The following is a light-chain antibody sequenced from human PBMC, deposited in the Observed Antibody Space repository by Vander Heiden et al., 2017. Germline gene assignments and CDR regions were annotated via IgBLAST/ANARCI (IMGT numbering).Light chain of an antibody. CDR1: QSINSW. Sequence: DIQMTQSPSTLSASVRDRVTITCRASQSINSWLAWYQQKPGKAPKLLIYKASSLQSGVPSRFSGSGSGTEFTLTISSLQPDDFATYYCQQYNSYSLYTFGQGTKLEIK. CDR2: KAS. J-gene: IGKJ2*01. V-gene: IGKV1-5*03. CDR3: QQYNSYSLYT.